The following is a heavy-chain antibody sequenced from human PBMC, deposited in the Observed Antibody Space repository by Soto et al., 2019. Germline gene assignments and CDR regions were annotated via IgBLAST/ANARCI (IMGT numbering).Heavy chain of an antibody. CDR1: GFTFSSYG. V-gene: IGHV3-30*18. J-gene: IGHJ3*02. CDR2: ISYDGSNK. Sequence: GGSLRLSCASSGFTFSSYGMHWVRQAPGKGLEWVAVISYDGSNKYYADSVKGRFTISRDNSKNTLYLQMNSLRAEDTAVYYCAKDSQIVESRDTYCGGDCYSTGAFDIWGQGTMVTV. D-gene: IGHD2-21*02. CDR3: AKDSQIVESRDTYCGGDCYSTGAFDI.